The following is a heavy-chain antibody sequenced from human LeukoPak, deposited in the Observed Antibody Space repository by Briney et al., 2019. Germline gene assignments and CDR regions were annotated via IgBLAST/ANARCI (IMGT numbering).Heavy chain of an antibody. CDR3: AREHIPLVSYYYYYMDV. Sequence: GGSLRLSCAASGFTFSSYATSWVRQAPGKGLEWVSAISGSGGSTYYADSVKGRFTISRDNSKNTLYLQMNSLRAEDTAVYYCAREHIPLVSYYYYYMDVWGQGTMVTVSS. V-gene: IGHV3-23*01. CDR1: GFTFSSYA. J-gene: IGHJ6*03. D-gene: IGHD2-2*02. CDR2: ISGSGGST.